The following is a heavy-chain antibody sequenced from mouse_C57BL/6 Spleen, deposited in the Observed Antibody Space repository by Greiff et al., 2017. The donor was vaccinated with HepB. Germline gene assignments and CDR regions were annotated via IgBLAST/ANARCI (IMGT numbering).Heavy chain of an antibody. D-gene: IGHD2-14*01. J-gene: IGHJ1*03. Sequence: EVQRVESGGGLVQPGGSLKLSCAASGFTFSDYYMYWVRQTPEKRLEWVAYISNGGGSTYYPDTVKGRFTISRDNAKNTLYLQMSRLKSEDTAMYYCARNHRGWYFDVWGTGTTVTVSS. V-gene: IGHV5-12*01. CDR2: ISNGGGST. CDR1: GFTFSDYY. CDR3: ARNHRGWYFDV.